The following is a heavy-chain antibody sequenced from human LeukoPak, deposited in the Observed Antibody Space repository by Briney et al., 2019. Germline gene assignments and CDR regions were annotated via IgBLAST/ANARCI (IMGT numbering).Heavy chain of an antibody. Sequence: KPGGSLRLSCAASGFTFSSYSMNWVRQAPGKGLDWVSSISSSSSYIYYADSVKGRFTISRDNAKNSLYLQMNSLRAEDTAVYYCARDHGWEALFDYWGQGTLVTVSS. V-gene: IGHV3-21*01. CDR3: ARDHGWEALFDY. D-gene: IGHD1-26*01. J-gene: IGHJ4*02. CDR2: ISSSSSYI. CDR1: GFTFSSYS.